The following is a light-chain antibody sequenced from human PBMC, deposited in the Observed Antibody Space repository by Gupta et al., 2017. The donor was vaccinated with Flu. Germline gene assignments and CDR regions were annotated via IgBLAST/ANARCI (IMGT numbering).Light chain of an antibody. Sequence: GDRVTITCQASQAISKYLNWYQQKPGEAPKPLIYDASNLKTGVPSKFSGSGSGTDFTLTVSNLQPEDIASYYCQQYDSHPYIFGQGTKVEI. CDR2: DAS. V-gene: IGKV1-33*01. CDR3: QQYDSHPYI. CDR1: QAISKY. J-gene: IGKJ2*01.